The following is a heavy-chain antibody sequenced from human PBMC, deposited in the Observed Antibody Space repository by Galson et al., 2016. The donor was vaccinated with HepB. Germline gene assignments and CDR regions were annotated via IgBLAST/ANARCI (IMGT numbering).Heavy chain of an antibody. CDR1: GFTFSSFG. D-gene: IGHD1-26*01. Sequence: SLRLSCAASGFTFSSFGMTWVRQAPGKGLEWASAISITDGRAYYADSVKGRLTISRDNSKNTLYLQMNNLRADDTAVYYCAKGQVGATPGDHWGQGTLVTVSS. V-gene: IGHV3-23*01. CDR2: ISITDGRA. CDR3: AKGQVGATPGDH. J-gene: IGHJ4*02.